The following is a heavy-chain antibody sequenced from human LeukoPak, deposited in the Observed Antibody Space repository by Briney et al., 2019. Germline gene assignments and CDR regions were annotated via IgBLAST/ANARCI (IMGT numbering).Heavy chain of an antibody. J-gene: IGHJ4*02. CDR1: GGSFSGYY. Sequence: SEXLSLTCAVYGGSFSGYYWSWIRQTPGKGLEWIGEINHSGSTNYNPSLTSRVTISVDKSKNHFSLKLSSVTAADTAVYYCASPVSGSSGWYYNYWGQGTLVTVSS. D-gene: IGHD6-19*01. CDR3: ASPVSGSSGWYYNY. V-gene: IGHV4-34*01. CDR2: INHSGST.